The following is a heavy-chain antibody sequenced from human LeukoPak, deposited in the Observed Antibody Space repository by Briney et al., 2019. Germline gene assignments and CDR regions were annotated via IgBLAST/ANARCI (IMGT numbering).Heavy chain of an antibody. CDR1: GGSISSYY. J-gene: IGHJ4*02. Sequence: SETLSLTCTVSGGSISSYYWSWIRQPPGKGLEWIGEINHSGSTNYNPSLKSRVTISVDTSKNQFSLKLSSVTAADTAVYYCARPLFRLPGKYYYDSSGYPQPFDYWGQETLVTVSS. CDR3: ARPLFRLPGKYYYDSSGYPQPFDY. CDR2: INHSGST. V-gene: IGHV4-34*01. D-gene: IGHD3-22*01.